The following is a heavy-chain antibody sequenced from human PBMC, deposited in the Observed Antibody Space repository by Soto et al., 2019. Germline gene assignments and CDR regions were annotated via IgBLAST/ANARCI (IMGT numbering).Heavy chain of an antibody. CDR2: ISGSGGST. CDR3: AKLPDPYSSGWYWFDL. D-gene: IGHD6-19*01. CDR1: GFTFSSYA. V-gene: IGHV3-23*01. J-gene: IGHJ5*02. Sequence: GGSLRLSCAASGFTFSSYAMSWVRQAPGKGLEWVSAISGSGGSTYYAESVKGMFNISRDNSNNTLYLQMNSLRAEDTVVYYCAKLPDPYSSGWYWFDLWGPGTLVTVSS.